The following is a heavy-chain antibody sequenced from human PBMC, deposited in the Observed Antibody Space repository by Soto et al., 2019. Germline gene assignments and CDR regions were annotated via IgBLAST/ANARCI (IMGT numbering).Heavy chain of an antibody. J-gene: IGHJ4*02. V-gene: IGHV4-38-2*01. CDR3: ARSFQDYGDYTGDFDY. Sequence: SETLSLTCAVAGYSISSGYYWGWIRQPTGKGLEWIGSIYHSGSTYYNPSLKSRVTISVDTSKNQFSLKLSSVTAADTAVYYCARSFQDYGDYTGDFDYWGQGTLVPVSS. CDR1: GYSISSGYY. D-gene: IGHD4-17*01. CDR2: IYHSGST.